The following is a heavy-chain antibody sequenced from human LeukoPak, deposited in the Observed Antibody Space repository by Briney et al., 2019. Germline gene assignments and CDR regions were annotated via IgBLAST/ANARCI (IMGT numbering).Heavy chain of an antibody. D-gene: IGHD3-22*01. CDR3: AKELYYYDSSGPIPDAAFDI. V-gene: IGHV3-23*01. Sequence: GGSLRLSCAASGFTFSSYAMSWVRQAPGKGLEWVSAISGSGGSTYYADSVKGRFTISRDNSKNTLYLQMNSLRAEDTAVYYCAKELYYYDSSGPIPDAAFDIWGQGTMVTVSS. CDR2: ISGSGGST. J-gene: IGHJ3*02. CDR1: GFTFSSYA.